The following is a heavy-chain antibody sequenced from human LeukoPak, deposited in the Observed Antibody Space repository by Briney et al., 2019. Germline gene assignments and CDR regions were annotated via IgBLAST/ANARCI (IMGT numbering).Heavy chain of an antibody. CDR3: ARGQGATVPKVGKNWFDP. Sequence: SETLSLTCAVYVGSFSGYHWNWIRQPPGKGPEWMGEVNESGGTNINPSLRSRVILSVDTSMNQFSLKLISVTAADTGVYYCARGQGATVPKVGKNWFDPWGHGTRVIVSP. CDR2: VNESGGT. J-gene: IGHJ5*02. CDR1: VGSFSGYH. V-gene: IGHV4-34*01. D-gene: IGHD1-26*01.